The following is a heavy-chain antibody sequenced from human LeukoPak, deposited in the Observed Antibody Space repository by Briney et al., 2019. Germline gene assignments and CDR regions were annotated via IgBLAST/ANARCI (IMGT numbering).Heavy chain of an antibody. Sequence: SETLSLTCAVYGGSFSGYYWSWIRQPPGKGLEWIGEINHSGSTNYNPSLKSRVTISVDTSKNQFSLKLSSVTAADTAVYYCARLGLRYFDWLFSGGWFDPWGQGTLVTVSS. V-gene: IGHV4-34*01. CDR3: ARLGLRYFDWLFSGGWFDP. CDR2: INHSGST. J-gene: IGHJ5*02. CDR1: GGSFSGYY. D-gene: IGHD3-9*01.